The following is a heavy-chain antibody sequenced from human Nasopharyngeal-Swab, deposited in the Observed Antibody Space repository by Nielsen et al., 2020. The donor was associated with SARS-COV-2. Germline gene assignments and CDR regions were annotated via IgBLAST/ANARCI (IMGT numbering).Heavy chain of an antibody. CDR1: GFTFSTFW. V-gene: IGHV3-7*03. Sequence: GGSLRLSCAVSGFTFSTFWMTWVRQAPGKGLEWVANIKEDGSQKYYLDSVKGRFTISRDNSKNTLYLQMNSLRAEDTAVYYCAKEVTMIVVVRGRGDYWGQGTLVTVSS. CDR2: IKEDGSQK. CDR3: AKEVTMIVVVRGRGDY. D-gene: IGHD3-22*01. J-gene: IGHJ4*02.